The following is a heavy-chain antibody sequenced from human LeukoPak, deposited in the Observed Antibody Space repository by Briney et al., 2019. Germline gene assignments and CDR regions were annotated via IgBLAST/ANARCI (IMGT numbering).Heavy chain of an antibody. Sequence: KTGGSLRLSCAASEFTFSDYYMSWIRQAPGKGLEWASYISSSGSTVYYADSVKGRFTISRDNAKNSLYLQMSSLRAEDTALYYCATRVTADSYEAFDIWGQGTMVTVSS. V-gene: IGHV3-11*04. D-gene: IGHD6-13*01. J-gene: IGHJ3*02. CDR3: ATRVTADSYEAFDI. CDR1: EFTFSDYY. CDR2: ISSSGSTV.